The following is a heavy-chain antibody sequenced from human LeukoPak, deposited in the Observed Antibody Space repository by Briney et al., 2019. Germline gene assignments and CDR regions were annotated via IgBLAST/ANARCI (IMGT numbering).Heavy chain of an antibody. CDR1: GFTFSSYS. Sequence: GGSLRLSCAASGFTFSSYSMNCVRQAPGKGLEWVSAISSSSSYIYYADSVKGRFTISRDNAKNSLYLQMNSLRAEDTAVYYCARERSTMIVVVINSYSDYWGQGTLVTVSS. V-gene: IGHV3-21*01. D-gene: IGHD3-22*01. J-gene: IGHJ4*02. CDR2: ISSSSSYI. CDR3: ARERSTMIVVVINSYSDY.